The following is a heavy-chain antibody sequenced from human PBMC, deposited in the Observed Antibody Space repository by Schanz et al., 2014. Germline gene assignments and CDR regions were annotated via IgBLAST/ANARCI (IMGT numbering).Heavy chain of an antibody. V-gene: IGHV1-18*01. CDR2: ISAYTNNT. CDR1: GYAFSDYG. Sequence: QVQLVQSGAEVKKPGASVKVSCKTSGYAFSDYGITWVRQAPGQGLQWMGWISAYTNNTNYAQKVQGRVTMTTDTSTGTAYMELRSLRSDDTAVYYCARGFDFWDRWGQGTLVIVSS. D-gene: IGHD3-3*01. J-gene: IGHJ4*02. CDR3: ARGFDFWDR.